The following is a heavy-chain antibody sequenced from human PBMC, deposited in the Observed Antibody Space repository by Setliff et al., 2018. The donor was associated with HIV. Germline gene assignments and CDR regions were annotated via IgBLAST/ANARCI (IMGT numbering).Heavy chain of an antibody. V-gene: IGHV4-34*01. Sequence: SETLSLTCAVYGGSFNGYYWSWIRQPPGKGLEWSGEINHSGSTNYNPSLKSRVTISLDTSKNQFSLKLSSVTAADTAAYYCARGRGRITMLQGVTTFEYYMDVWDKGTTVTVSS. CDR3: ARGRGRITMLQGVTTFEYYMDV. J-gene: IGHJ6*03. CDR1: GGSFNGYY. CDR2: INHSGST. D-gene: IGHD3-10*01.